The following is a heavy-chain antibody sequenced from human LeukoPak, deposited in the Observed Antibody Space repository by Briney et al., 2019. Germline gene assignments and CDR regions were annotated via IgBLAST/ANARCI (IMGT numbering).Heavy chain of an antibody. CDR2: INDSGST. V-gene: IGHV4-34*01. Sequence: SETLSLTCAVYGGSFSGYYWSWIRQPPGRGLEWMGEINDSGSTNYNPSLKSRVTISVDTSKNQFSLKLSSVTAADTAVYYCARGPGDSSSSLGFDYWGQGTLVTVSS. D-gene: IGHD6-6*01. CDR1: GGSFSGYY. J-gene: IGHJ4*02. CDR3: ARGPGDSSSSLGFDY.